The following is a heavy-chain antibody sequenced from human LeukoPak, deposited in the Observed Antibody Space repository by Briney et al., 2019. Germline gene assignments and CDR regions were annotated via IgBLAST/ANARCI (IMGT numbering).Heavy chain of an antibody. CDR2: IRYDGSNK. CDR1: GFTFSSYA. CDR3: AKDKTGYLDY. D-gene: IGHD3-9*01. Sequence: PGGSLRLSCAASGFTFSSYAMHWVRQAPGKGLEWVAFIRYDGSNKYYADSVKGRFTISRDNSKNTLYLQMNSLRAEDTAVYYCAKDKTGYLDYWGQGTLVTVSS. J-gene: IGHJ4*02. V-gene: IGHV3-30*02.